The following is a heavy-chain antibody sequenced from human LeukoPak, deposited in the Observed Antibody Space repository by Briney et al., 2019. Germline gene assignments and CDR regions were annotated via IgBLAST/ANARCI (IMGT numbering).Heavy chain of an antibody. CDR2: INPNSGGT. CDR3: ARHSRDGYNFWVFDY. V-gene: IGHV1-2*02. CDR1: GYTFTGYY. Sequence: ASVKVSCKASGYTFTGYYMHWVRQAPGQGLEWMGWINPNSGGTNYAQKFQGRVTMTRDTSISTAYMELSRLRSDDTAVYYCARHSRDGYNFWVFDYWGQGTLVTVSS. J-gene: IGHJ4*02. D-gene: IGHD5-24*01.